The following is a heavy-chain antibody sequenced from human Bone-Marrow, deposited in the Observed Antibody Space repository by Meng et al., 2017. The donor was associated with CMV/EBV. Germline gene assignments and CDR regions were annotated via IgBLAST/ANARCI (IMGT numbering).Heavy chain of an antibody. V-gene: IGHV4-38-2*02. J-gene: IGHJ4*02. CDR2: IYHSGST. CDR3: ARARFDY. Sequence: SETLSLTCTVSGYSISSGYYWGWVRQPPGKGLEWIGSIYHSGSTYYNPSLKSRVTISVDTSKNQFSLKLSSVTAADTAVYYCARARFDYCGQGTLVTVSS. CDR1: GYSISSGYY.